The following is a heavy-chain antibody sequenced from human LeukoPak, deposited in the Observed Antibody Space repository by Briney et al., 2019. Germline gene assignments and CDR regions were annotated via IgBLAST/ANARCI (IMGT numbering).Heavy chain of an antibody. V-gene: IGHV3-74*01. CDR1: APTFRSYW. Sequence: GGSLRLSCAASAPTFRSYWMHWVRQAPRKGLAWVSRINLDGSTTNYADSVKGRFTISRDNAKKTLYLQMNSLRAEDTAVYYCARARRITTTGKLKYYYYGMDVWGQGTTVTVSS. J-gene: IGHJ6*02. CDR3: ARARRITTTGKLKYYYYGMDV. CDR2: INLDGSTT. D-gene: IGHD1-1*01.